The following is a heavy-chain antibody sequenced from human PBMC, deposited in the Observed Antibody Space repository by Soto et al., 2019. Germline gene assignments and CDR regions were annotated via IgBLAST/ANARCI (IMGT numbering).Heavy chain of an antibody. CDR3: ARPWGPGVITCAYFDY. J-gene: IGHJ4*02. V-gene: IGHV3-23*01. Sequence: EVQLLESGGGSVQPGESLRLSCAASGFTLSSYAMSWVRQAPGRGLEWVSTISGSGGSTYHADSVKGRFTISRDNSKNTRYLQMNSLRVEDTAVYYCARPWGPGVITCAYFDYWGQGTLVTVSS. CDR1: GFTLSSYA. CDR2: ISGSGGST. D-gene: IGHD3-16*01.